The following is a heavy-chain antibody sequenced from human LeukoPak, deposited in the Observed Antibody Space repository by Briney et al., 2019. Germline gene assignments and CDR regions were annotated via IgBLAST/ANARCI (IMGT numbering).Heavy chain of an antibody. Sequence: GGSLRLSCAASGFTFSSYSMNWVRQAPGKGLEWVSYINSGSSAIYYADSVKGRFTISRDNAKNSLYLQMNSLRAEDTAVYYCASYCSSTSCYSYWGQGTLVTVSS. J-gene: IGHJ4*02. CDR2: INSGSSAI. CDR1: GFTFSSYS. V-gene: IGHV3-48*04. D-gene: IGHD2-2*01. CDR3: ASYCSSTSCYSY.